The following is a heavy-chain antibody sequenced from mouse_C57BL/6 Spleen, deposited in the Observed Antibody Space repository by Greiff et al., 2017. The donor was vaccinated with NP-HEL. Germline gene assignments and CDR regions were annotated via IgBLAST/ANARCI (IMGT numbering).Heavy chain of an antibody. CDR2: IDPNSGGT. Sequence: QVQLQQPGAELVKPGASVKLSCKASGYTFTSYWMHWVKQRPGRGLEWIGRIDPNSGGTKYNEQFKSKATLTVDKPSSTAYMQLRSLTSEDSAVYYCAKKTDGSSYGCYALDYWGQGTSVTVSS. V-gene: IGHV1-72*01. J-gene: IGHJ4*01. CDR1: GYTFTSYW. D-gene: IGHD1-1*01. CDR3: AKKTDGSSYGCYALDY.